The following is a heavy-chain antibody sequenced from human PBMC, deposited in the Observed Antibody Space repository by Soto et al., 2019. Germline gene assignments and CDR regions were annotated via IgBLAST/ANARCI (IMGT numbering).Heavy chain of an antibody. CDR1: GFTFTSSA. Sequence: QMQLVQSWPEVKKPGTSVKVSCKASGFTFTSSAVQWVPQARGQRLEWIGWIVVGSGNTNYAQKFQERVTITRDMSTSTAYMELSSLRSEDTAVYYCAAPLGGSYLCAFDYWGQGTLVTVSS. D-gene: IGHD1-26*01. V-gene: IGHV1-58*01. CDR3: AAPLGGSYLCAFDY. CDR2: IVVGSGNT. J-gene: IGHJ4*02.